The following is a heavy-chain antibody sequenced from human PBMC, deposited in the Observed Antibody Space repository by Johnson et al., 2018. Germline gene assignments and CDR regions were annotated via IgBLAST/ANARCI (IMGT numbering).Heavy chain of an antibody. CDR2: IIPIFGTA. D-gene: IGHD6-6*01. CDR1: GGTFSSYA. CDR3: ASLEQLVGDYYYGMDV. J-gene: IGHJ6*02. V-gene: IGHV1-69*14. Sequence: QVQLVQSGAEVKKXGSSVKVXCKASGGTFSSYAISWVRQAPGQGLEWMGGIIPIFGTANYAQKFQGRVPITADKSTSTAYMERSSLGSEETAVYYRASLEQLVGDYYYGMDVWGQGTTVTVSS.